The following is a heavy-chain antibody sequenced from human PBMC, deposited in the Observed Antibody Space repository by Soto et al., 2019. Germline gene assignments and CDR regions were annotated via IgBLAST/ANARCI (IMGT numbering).Heavy chain of an antibody. CDR3: ARVGYVGNWFDP. J-gene: IGHJ5*02. Sequence: PSETLSLTCAVYGGSFSGYYWSWIRQPPGKGLEWIGEINHSGSTNYNPSLKSRVTISVDTSKNQFSLKLSSVTAADTAVYYCARVGYVGNWFDPWGQGTLVTVSS. D-gene: IGHD5-18*01. CDR1: GGSFSGYY. V-gene: IGHV4-34*01. CDR2: INHSGST.